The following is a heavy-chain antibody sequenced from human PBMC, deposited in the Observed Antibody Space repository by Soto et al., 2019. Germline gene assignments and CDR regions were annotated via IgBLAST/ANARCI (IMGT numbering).Heavy chain of an antibody. J-gene: IGHJ6*02. Sequence: ASVKVSCKASGYTFTSYGISWVRQAPGQGLEWMGWISTYNGNTNYAQKLQGRVTKTTDTSTSTAYMELRSLRSDDTAVYYCGRDLYQSVFYYGMDVWGQGTTVTVSS. V-gene: IGHV1-18*01. CDR1: GYTFTSYG. CDR3: GRDLYQSVFYYGMDV. D-gene: IGHD2-2*01. CDR2: ISTYNGNT.